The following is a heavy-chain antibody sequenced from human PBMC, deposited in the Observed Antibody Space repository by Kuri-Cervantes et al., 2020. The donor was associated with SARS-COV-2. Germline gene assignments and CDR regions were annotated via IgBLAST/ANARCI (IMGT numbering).Heavy chain of an antibody. V-gene: IGHV4-31*03. Sequence: SETLSLTCTVFAGSVSSGGYYWSWIRQRPGKGLEWIGYIYYSENTYYNPSLMSRVSISIDTSKNQFSLQLRSVTAADTAVYYCARDPHYSDTNGQYYPWYFDLWGRGTLVTVSS. CDR1: AGSVSSGGYY. D-gene: IGHD3-22*01. J-gene: IGHJ2*01. CDR3: ARDPHYSDTNGQYYPWYFDL. CDR2: IYYSENT.